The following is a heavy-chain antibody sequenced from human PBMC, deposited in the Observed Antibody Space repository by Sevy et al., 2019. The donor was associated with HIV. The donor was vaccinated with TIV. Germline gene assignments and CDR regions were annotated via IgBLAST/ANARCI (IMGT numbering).Heavy chain of an antibody. J-gene: IGHJ6*02. V-gene: IGHV3-21*01. D-gene: IGHD2-8*01. CDR1: GFTFSSYS. CDR3: ARISCTNGVCFQGYYYYAMDV. CDR2: ISTSSSYI. Sequence: GGSLRLSCAASGFTFSSYSMNWVRQAPGKGLEWVSSISTSSSYIYYADSVKGRFTISRDNTKNSLYLQMNSLRAEDTAVYYCARISCTNGVCFQGYYYYAMDVWGQGTTVTVSS.